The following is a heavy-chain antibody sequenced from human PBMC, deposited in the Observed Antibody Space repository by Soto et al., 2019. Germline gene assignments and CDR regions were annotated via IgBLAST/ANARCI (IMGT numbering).Heavy chain of an antibody. J-gene: IGHJ2*01. CDR2: IYYSGST. V-gene: IGHV4-39*01. CDR3: ARTLGVAAAVDYWYFDL. D-gene: IGHD6-13*01. CDR1: GGSISSGGYY. Sequence: PSETLSLTCTVSGGSISSGGYYWGWIRQPPGEGLEWIGSIYYSGSTYYNPSLKSRVTISVDTSKNQFSLKLSSVTAADTAVYYCARTLGVAAAVDYWYFDLWGRGTLVTGSS.